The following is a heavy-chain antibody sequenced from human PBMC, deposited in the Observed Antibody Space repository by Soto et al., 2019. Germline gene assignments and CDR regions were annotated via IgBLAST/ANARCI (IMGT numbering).Heavy chain of an antibody. J-gene: IGHJ5*02. Sequence: SVKVSCKASGGTFSSYTISWVRQAPGQGLEWMGRIIPILGIANYAQKFQGRVTITADKSTSTAYMELSSLRSEDTAVYYCARTDYDILTGYYSAWFDPWGQGTLVTVSS. CDR1: GGTFSSYT. CDR2: IIPILGIA. D-gene: IGHD3-9*01. V-gene: IGHV1-69*02. CDR3: ARTDYDILTGYYSAWFDP.